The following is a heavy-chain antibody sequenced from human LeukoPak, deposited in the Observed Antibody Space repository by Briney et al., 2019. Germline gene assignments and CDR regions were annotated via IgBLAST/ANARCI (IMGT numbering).Heavy chain of an antibody. Sequence: SSETLSLTCTVSGGSIRSSYYYWGWIRQPPGKGLEWIGSIYDSGSTYYNPSLKSRVTTSIDRSKNRFSLKLSSVTAADTAVYYCALIPRGIAVPGTDLWGQGTLVTVSS. V-gene: IGHV4-39*07. CDR3: ALIPRGIAVPGTDL. CDR1: GGSIRSSYYY. J-gene: IGHJ5*02. D-gene: IGHD6-19*01. CDR2: IYDSGST.